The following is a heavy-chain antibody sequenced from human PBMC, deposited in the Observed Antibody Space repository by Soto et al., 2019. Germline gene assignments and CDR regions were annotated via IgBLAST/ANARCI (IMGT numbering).Heavy chain of an antibody. CDR2: IYYTGTT. J-gene: IGHJ4*02. V-gene: IGHV4-59*01. CDR1: GTSIRGYY. D-gene: IGHD3-10*01. CDR3: AREVSSFGSNHFDS. Sequence: SETLSLTCSVSGTSIRGYYWTWIRQPPGKGLEWIGYIYYTGTTKYNPSLKSRVTISVDTSKNQFSLRLNSVTAADTAVYYCAREVSSFGSNHFDSWGQGSLVTVSS.